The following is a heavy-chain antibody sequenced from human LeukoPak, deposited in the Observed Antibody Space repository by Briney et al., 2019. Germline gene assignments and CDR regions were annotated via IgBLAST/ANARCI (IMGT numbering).Heavy chain of an antibody. CDR2: ISAYNGNT. J-gene: IGHJ6*02. Sequence: GASVKVSCKASGYTFTSYGISWVRQAPGQGLEWMGWISAYNGNTNYAQKLQGRVTMTTDTSTSTAYMELRSLRSDDTAVYYCARWATTPVGIAVAPYGMDVWGQGTTVTVSS. V-gene: IGHV1-18*01. CDR3: ARWATTPVGIAVAPYGMDV. CDR1: GYTFTSYG. D-gene: IGHD6-19*01.